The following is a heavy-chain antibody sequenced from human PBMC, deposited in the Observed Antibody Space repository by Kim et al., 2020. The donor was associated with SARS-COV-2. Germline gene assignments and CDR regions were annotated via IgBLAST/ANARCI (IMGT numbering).Heavy chain of an antibody. Sequence: GGSLRLSCAASGFTFSSYSMNWVRQAPGKGLKWVSSISSSSSYIYYADPEKGRFTISRDNAKNSLYLQMNSLRAEDTAVYYCAGDQQLIDYWGQGTLVTVTS. CDR3: AGDQQLIDY. D-gene: IGHD6-13*01. J-gene: IGHJ4*02. CDR2: ISSSSSYI. CDR1: GFTFSSYS. V-gene: IGHV3-21*01.